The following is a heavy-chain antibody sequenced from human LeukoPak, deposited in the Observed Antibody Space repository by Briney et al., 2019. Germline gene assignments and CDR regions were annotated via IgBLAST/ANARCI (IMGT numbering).Heavy chain of an antibody. D-gene: IGHD3-10*01. CDR2: ISAYNGNT. J-gene: IGHJ5*02. Sequence: ASVKVSCKASGYTFTSYGISWVRQAPGQGLEWMGWISAYNGNTNYAQKLQGRVTMTTDTSTSTAYMELRSLRSDDTAVYYCAKSLGLSLAEFWSDPWGQGTLVTVSS. CDR1: GYTFTSYG. V-gene: IGHV1-18*01. CDR3: AKSLGLSLAEFWSDP.